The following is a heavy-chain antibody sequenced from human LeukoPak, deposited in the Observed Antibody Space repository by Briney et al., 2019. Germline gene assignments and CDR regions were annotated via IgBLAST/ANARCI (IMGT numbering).Heavy chain of an antibody. Sequence: GGSLILSCAASGFTFSSYSMNWVRQAPGKGLEWVSSISSSSSYKYYADSVKGRFTISRDNAKNSLYLQMNSLRAEDTAVYYCARAVGSGWYDYWGQGTLVTVSS. V-gene: IGHV3-21*06. D-gene: IGHD6-19*01. J-gene: IGHJ4*02. CDR3: ARAVGSGWYDY. CDR2: ISSSSSYK. CDR1: GFTFSSYS.